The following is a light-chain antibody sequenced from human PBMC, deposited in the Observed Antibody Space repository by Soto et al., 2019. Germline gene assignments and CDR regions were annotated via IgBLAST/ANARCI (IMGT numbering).Light chain of an antibody. Sequence: DIVIAQCPRSLPVTPGEPASISCRSSQSLLHSNGYNYLDWYLQKPGQSPQLLIYLGSNRASGVPDRFSGSVSGTDFTLKISRVEAEDVGVYYCMQPLQSWTYGQGTKVDI. J-gene: IGKJ1*01. CDR3: MQPLQSWT. V-gene: IGKV2-28*01. CDR1: QSLLHSNGYNY. CDR2: LGS.